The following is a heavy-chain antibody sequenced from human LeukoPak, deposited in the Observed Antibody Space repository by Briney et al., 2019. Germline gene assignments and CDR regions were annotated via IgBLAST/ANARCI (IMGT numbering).Heavy chain of an antibody. CDR1: GGSISSGGYY. V-gene: IGHV4-31*03. D-gene: IGHD3-22*01. Sequence: SETLSLTCTVSGGSISSGGYYWSWIRQHPGKGLEWLGYIYYSGSTYYNPSLKSRVTISVDTSKNQFSLKLSSVTAADTAVYYCATQALYYYDSSGYFFDPWGQGTLVTVSS. CDR2: IYYSGST. CDR3: ATQALYYYDSSGYFFDP. J-gene: IGHJ5*02.